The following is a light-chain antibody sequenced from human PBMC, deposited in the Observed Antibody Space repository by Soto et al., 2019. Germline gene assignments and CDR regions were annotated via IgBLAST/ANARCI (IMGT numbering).Light chain of an antibody. CDR2: KAS. V-gene: IGKV1-5*03. Sequence: DIQITQSPSTLSASVGDRVTITCRASESIDSWLAWHQQKPGRAPKLLISKASSLESGVPSRFSGSGFGTEFTLTISXLQPDDFATYYCQQYNSYRAFGQGTKVDTK. CDR1: ESIDSW. J-gene: IGKJ1*01. CDR3: QQYNSYRA.